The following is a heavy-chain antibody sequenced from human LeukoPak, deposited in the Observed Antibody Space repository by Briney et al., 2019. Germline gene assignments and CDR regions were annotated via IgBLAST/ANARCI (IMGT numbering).Heavy chain of an antibody. J-gene: IGHJ4*02. D-gene: IGHD5-18*01. CDR1: GYSFTSYW. CDR2: IDPSDSET. Sequence: GESLKISCKASGYSFTSYWIGWVRHMPGKGLEWMGIIDPSDSETRYTPSFQGHVTISADKSLTTAYLQWNSLKASDTAMYYCARQTAMGRSGDYWGQGTLVAVSS. V-gene: IGHV5-51*01. CDR3: ARQTAMGRSGDY.